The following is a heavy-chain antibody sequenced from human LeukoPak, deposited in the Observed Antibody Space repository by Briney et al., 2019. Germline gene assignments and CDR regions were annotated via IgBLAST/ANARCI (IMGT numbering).Heavy chain of an antibody. CDR2: INHSGST. V-gene: IGHV4-34*01. CDR3: ARQAYYDILTGYALYFQH. D-gene: IGHD3-9*01. CDR1: GGSFSGYY. Sequence: SETLSLTCAVYGGSFSGYYWSWIRQPPGKGLEWIGEINHSGSTNYNPSLKSRVTISVDTSKNQFSLKLSSVTAADTAVYYCARQAYYDILTGYALYFQHWGQGTLVTVSS. J-gene: IGHJ1*01.